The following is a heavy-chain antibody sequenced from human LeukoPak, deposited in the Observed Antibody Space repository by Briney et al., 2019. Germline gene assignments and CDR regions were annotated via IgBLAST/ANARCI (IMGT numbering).Heavy chain of an antibody. CDR3: AREDRRWYHQEG. CDR1: GGSISSYY. Sequence: SSETLSLPCTVPGGSISSYYWSWIRRPAGKGLEWIGRIYTSGSTNYNPSLKSRVTMSVDTSKNQFSLKLSSVTAADTAVYYCAREDRRWYHQEGWGQGTLVTVSS. D-gene: IGHD6-13*01. V-gene: IGHV4-4*07. J-gene: IGHJ4*02. CDR2: IYTSGST.